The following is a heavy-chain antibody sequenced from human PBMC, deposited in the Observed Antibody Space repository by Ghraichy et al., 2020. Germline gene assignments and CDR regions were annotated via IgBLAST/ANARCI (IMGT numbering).Heavy chain of an antibody. V-gene: IGHV3-23*01. CDR1: GFGFNSYA. CDR3: TKGRDAGYYGSGRFDP. Sequence: GGSLRLSCAASGFGFNSYAMTWVRQAPGKGLDWVSTIIPSGSTTYYADSVKGRFTISRDNSKNTLYLQMNSLRAEDTAVYYCTKGRDAGYYGSGRFDPWGQGTLVPVSA. CDR2: IIPSGSTT. D-gene: IGHD3-10*01. J-gene: IGHJ5*02.